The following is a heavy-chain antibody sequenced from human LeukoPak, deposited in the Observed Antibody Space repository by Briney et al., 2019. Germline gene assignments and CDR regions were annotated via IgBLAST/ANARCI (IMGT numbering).Heavy chain of an antibody. D-gene: IGHD3-9*01. Sequence: GGSLRLSCAASGFTFSSYWMSWVRQAPGKGLEWVANIKQDGSEKYYVDSVKGRFTISRDNAKNSLYLQMNSLRAEDTAVYYCAGSLRYFDDYYFGYWGQGTLVTVSS. CDR2: IKQDGSEK. CDR3: AGSLRYFDDYYFGY. CDR1: GFTFSSYW. J-gene: IGHJ4*02. V-gene: IGHV3-7*01.